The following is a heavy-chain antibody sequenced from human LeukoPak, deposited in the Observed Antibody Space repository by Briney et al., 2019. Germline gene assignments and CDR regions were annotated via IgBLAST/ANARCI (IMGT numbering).Heavy chain of an antibody. Sequence: ASVKVSCKASGGTFSSYAISWVRQAPGQGLEWMGWISAYNGNTNYAQKLQGRVTMTTDTSTSTAYMELRSLRSDDTAVYYCARGGTYYDILTGYFVGTAAFDIWGQGTMVTVSS. CDR2: ISAYNGNT. CDR3: ARGGTYYDILTGYFVGTAAFDI. V-gene: IGHV1-18*01. J-gene: IGHJ3*02. D-gene: IGHD3-9*01. CDR1: GGTFSSYA.